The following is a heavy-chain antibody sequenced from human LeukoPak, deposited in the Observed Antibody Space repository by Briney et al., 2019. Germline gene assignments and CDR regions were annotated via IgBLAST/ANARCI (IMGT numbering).Heavy chain of an antibody. J-gene: IGHJ4*02. CDR3: ARHRYDSSGYYRD. Sequence: PSETLSLTCTVSGGSISSYYWSWIRQPPGKGLDWIGYIYYSGSTNYNPSLKSRVTISVDTSKNQFSLKLSSVTAADTAVYYCARHRYDSSGYYRDWGQGNLVTVSS. V-gene: IGHV4-59*08. CDR1: GGSISSYY. CDR2: IYYSGST. D-gene: IGHD3-22*01.